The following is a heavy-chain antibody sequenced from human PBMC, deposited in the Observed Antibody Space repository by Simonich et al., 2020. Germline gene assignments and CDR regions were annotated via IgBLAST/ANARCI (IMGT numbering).Heavy chain of an antibody. D-gene: IGHD1-26*01. CDR2: ISHSSSYI. V-gene: IGHV3-21*01. J-gene: IGHJ3*02. Sequence: EVQLVESGGGLVKPGVSLRLSCAASGFTFSSYSMNWVRQAPGKWLEWVSSISHSSSYIYYADSVKGRFTISRDNAKNSLYLQMNSLRAEDTAVYYCARGIVGASGAFDIWGQGTMVTVSS. CDR3: ARGIVGASGAFDI. CDR1: GFTFSSYS.